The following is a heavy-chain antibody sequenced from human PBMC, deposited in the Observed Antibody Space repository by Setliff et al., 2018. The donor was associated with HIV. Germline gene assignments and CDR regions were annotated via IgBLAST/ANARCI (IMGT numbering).Heavy chain of an antibody. CDR3: ATSPAGEILGSRPFYFDY. J-gene: IGHJ4*02. CDR2: IYYSEST. V-gene: IGHV4-31*03. Sequence: SETLSLTCTVSGDSINSGNYYWSWIRQHPGKGLEWIGYIYYSESTYYSPSLKSRVTISEDTSKNQFSLKMRSVTAADTAVYYCATSPAGEILGSRPFYFDYWGQGTLVTVSS. CDR1: GDSINSGNYY. D-gene: IGHD3-10*01.